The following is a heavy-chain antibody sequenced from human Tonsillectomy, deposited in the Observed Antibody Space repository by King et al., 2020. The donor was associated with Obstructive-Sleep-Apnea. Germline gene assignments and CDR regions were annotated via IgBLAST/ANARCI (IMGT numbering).Heavy chain of an antibody. J-gene: IGHJ4*02. CDR2: IYNSGTT. V-gene: IGHV4-59*08. Sequence: QLQESGPGLVKPSETLSLTCTVSGGSISSYYWSWIRQPPGKGLEWIGYIYNSGTTKYNPSLKSQVTISVDTSKNQFSLKLSSVTAADTAVYYCARHSRPTGIAGYWGQGTLVTVSS. D-gene: IGHD1-1*01. CDR1: GGSISSYY. CDR3: ARHSRPTGIAGY.